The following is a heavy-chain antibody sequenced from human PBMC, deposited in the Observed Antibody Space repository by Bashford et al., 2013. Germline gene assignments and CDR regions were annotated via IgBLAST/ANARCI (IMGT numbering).Heavy chain of an antibody. CDR3: VRDYCSGDCYFLEYYFDY. CDR2: IYHSGTT. CDR1: GYSISNSYY. D-gene: IGHD2-21*01. V-gene: IGHV4-38-2*02. J-gene: IGHJ4*02. Sequence: SSETLSLTCVVSGYSISNSYYWGWIRQPPGKGLEWLGSIYHSGTTYYNPSLKSRVTISEDTSKNQFSLKLSSVTAADTAIYYCVRDYCSGDCYFLEYYFDYWGQGTLVTVSS.